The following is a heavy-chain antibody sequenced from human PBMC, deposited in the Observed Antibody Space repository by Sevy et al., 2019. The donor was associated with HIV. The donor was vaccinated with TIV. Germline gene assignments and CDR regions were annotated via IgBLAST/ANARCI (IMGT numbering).Heavy chain of an antibody. V-gene: IGHV4-61*01. Sequence: SETLSLTCTVSGGSVSSGSYYWSWIRQPPGKGLEWIGYIYYSGSTKYNPSLKSRVTISVDTSKNQFSLKLSSVTAADTAVYYCARDRRGYSYGCTSYCDYGMDVWGQGTTVTVS. CDR3: ARDRRGYSYGCTSYCDYGMDV. CDR2: IYYSGST. CDR1: GGSVSSGSYY. J-gene: IGHJ6*02. D-gene: IGHD5-18*01.